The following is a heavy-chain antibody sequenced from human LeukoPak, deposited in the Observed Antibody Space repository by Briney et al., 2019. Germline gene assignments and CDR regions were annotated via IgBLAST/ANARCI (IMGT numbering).Heavy chain of an antibody. CDR3: ARDHCARTSCYIADAFDI. Sequence: SETLSLTCTVSGDSISSYYWNWIRQPPGRGLEWIGQVYNSGSTNYNPSLKSRVTMSVDTSKNQFSLKLSSVTAADTAVYFCARDHCARTSCYIADAFDIWGQGTMVTVSS. J-gene: IGHJ3*02. D-gene: IGHD2-2*02. V-gene: IGHV4-59*12. CDR2: VYNSGST. CDR1: GDSISSYY.